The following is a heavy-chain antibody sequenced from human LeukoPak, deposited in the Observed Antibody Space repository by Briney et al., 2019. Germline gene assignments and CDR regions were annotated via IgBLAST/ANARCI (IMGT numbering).Heavy chain of an antibody. V-gene: IGHV4-34*01. CDR1: GGSFSGYY. Sequence: SETLSLTCAVYGGSFSGYYWSWIRQPPGKGLEWIGEINHSGSTNYNPSLKSRVTISVDTSKNQFSPKLSSVTAADTAVYYCARGMCSGGSCPPGYYFDYWGQGTLVTVSS. CDR3: ARGMCSGGSCPPGYYFDY. D-gene: IGHD2-15*01. J-gene: IGHJ4*02. CDR2: INHSGST.